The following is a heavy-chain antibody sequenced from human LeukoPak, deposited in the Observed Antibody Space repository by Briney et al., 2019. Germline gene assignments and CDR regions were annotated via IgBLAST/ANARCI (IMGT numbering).Heavy chain of an antibody. Sequence: GGSLRLSCAVSGCSVRTYWMSWARHPRGEGLEWVATINQDGSEKYYVDSGKGRLTLSRDNAKNSQYLQMNTLRAEDTAVYSCAREWNTDFWMGYYTNYFDYWGQGTLVTVSS. J-gene: IGHJ4*02. CDR3: AREWNTDFWMGYYTNYFDY. CDR2: INQDGSEK. V-gene: IGHV3-7*01. CDR1: GCSVRTYW. D-gene: IGHD3-3*01.